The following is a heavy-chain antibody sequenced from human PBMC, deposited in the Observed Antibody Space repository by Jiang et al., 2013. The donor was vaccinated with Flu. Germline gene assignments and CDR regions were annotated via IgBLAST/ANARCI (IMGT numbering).Heavy chain of an antibody. J-gene: IGHJ5*02. CDR1: GYSISSGYY. V-gene: IGHV4-38-2*01. Sequence: LLKPSETLSLTCAVSGYSISSGYYWGWIRQPPGKGLEWIGSIYHSGSTYYNPSLKSRVTISVDTSKNQFSLKLSSVTAADTAVYYCARRGADPNYYGPLGWFDPWGQGTLVTVSS. CDR2: IYHSGST. D-gene: IGHD3-10*01. CDR3: ARRGADPNYYGPLGWFDP.